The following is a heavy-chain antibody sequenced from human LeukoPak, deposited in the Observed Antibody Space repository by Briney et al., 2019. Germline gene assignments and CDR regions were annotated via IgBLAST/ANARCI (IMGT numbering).Heavy chain of an antibody. Sequence: ASVKVSCKASGFTFTSSAMQWVRQAREQRLEWIGWIVVGSGNTNYAQKFQGRVTITADESTSTAYMELSSLRSEDTAVYYCARVGKAFIAAAGTPFDIWGQGTMVTVSS. J-gene: IGHJ3*02. CDR1: GFTFTSSA. CDR3: ARVGKAFIAAAGTPFDI. CDR2: IVVGSGNT. V-gene: IGHV1-58*02. D-gene: IGHD6-13*01.